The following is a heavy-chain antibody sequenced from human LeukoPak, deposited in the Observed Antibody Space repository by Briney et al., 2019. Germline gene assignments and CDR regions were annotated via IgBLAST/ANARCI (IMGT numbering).Heavy chain of an antibody. V-gene: IGHV4-34*01. D-gene: IGHD3-10*01. CDR3: ARRYTYYYGSGSYQLDY. CDR1: GGSFSGYY. CDR2: IYHSGST. Sequence: SETLSLTCAVYGGSFSGYYWSWIRQPPGKGLEWIGEIYHSGSTNYNPSLKSRVTISVDTSKNQFSLKLSSVTAADTAVYYCARRYTYYYGSGSYQLDYWGQGTLVTVSS. J-gene: IGHJ4*02.